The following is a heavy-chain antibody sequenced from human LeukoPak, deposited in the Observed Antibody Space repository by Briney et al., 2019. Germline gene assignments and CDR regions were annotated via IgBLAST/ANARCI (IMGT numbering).Heavy chain of an antibody. D-gene: IGHD6-13*01. CDR1: GFTFSSYW. V-gene: IGHV3-7*03. J-gene: IGHJ5*02. CDR2: IKQDGSEK. CDR3: ARGRGSSWYWANGFDP. Sequence: PGGSLRLSCAASGFTFSSYWMSWVRQAPGKGLEWVANIKQDGSEKYYVDSVKGRFTISRDNAKNSLYLQMNSLRAEDTAVYYCARGRGSSWYWANGFDPWGQGTLVTVSS.